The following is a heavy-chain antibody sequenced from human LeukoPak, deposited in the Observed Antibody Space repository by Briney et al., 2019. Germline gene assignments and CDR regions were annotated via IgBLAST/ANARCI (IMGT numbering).Heavy chain of an antibody. CDR2: INHSGST. CDR1: GGSFSGYY. CDR3: ARTESLGYCSSTSCLGGFDP. V-gene: IGHV4-34*01. Sequence: SETPSLTCAVYGGSFSGYYWSWIRQPPGKGLEWIGEINHSGSTNYNPSLKSRVTISVDTSKNQFSLKLSSVTAADTAVYYCARTESLGYCSSTSCLGGFDPWGQGTLVTVSS. J-gene: IGHJ5*02. D-gene: IGHD2-2*01.